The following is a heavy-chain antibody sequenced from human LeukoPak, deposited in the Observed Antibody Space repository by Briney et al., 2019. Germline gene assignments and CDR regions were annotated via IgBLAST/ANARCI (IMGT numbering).Heavy chain of an antibody. D-gene: IGHD6-13*01. J-gene: IGHJ4*02. V-gene: IGHV3-9*01. Sequence: GGSLRLSCAASGFTFDDYAMHWVRQAPGKGLEWVSGISWNSGNIDYADSVKGRFTISRDNAKNSLYLQMNSLRPEDTALYYCAKAYSSRWYPYFDYWGQGTLVTVSS. CDR1: GFTFDDYA. CDR2: ISWNSGNI. CDR3: AKAYSSRWYPYFDY.